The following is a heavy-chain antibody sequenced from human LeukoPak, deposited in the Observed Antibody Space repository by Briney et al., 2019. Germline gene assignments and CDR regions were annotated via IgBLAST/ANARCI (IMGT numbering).Heavy chain of an antibody. CDR1: GFTFSSYS. CDR2: ISSSSSTI. J-gene: IGHJ3*02. Sequence: PGGSLRLSCAASGFTFSSYSMNWVRQAPGKGLEWVSYISSSSSTIYYADSVKGRFTISRDNAKNSLYLQMNSLRAEDTAVYYCARDWCSGGSCYSNAFDIWGQGTMVTVSS. CDR3: ARDWCSGGSCYSNAFDI. V-gene: IGHV3-48*04. D-gene: IGHD2-15*01.